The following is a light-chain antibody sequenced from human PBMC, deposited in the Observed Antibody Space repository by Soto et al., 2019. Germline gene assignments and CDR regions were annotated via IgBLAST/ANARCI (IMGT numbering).Light chain of an antibody. CDR2: RND. CDR3: CSYAGSYTYV. J-gene: IGLJ1*01. Sequence: QSVLTQPPAASGTPGQRVTISCSGSSSNIANNYVYWYQQLPGTAPKLLIYRNDQRPSGVPDRFSASKSGASASLAISGLQSEDEADYYCCSYAGSYTYVFGSGTKVTVL. CDR1: SSNIANNY. V-gene: IGLV1-47*02.